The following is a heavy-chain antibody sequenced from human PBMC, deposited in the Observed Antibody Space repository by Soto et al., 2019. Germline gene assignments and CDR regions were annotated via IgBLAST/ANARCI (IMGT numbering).Heavy chain of an antibody. CDR2: ISGSGDST. Sequence: EVQLLESGGGLGQPGGSLRLSCAASGFSFSSYAMNWVRQAPGKGLEWVSVISGSGDSTYYADSVKGRFTISRDNSKNTLYLQMISLRAEDTAVYYCARRSSGWYFDYCGQGTLVIVSS. D-gene: IGHD6-19*01. CDR1: GFSFSSYA. CDR3: ARRSSGWYFDY. V-gene: IGHV3-23*01. J-gene: IGHJ4*02.